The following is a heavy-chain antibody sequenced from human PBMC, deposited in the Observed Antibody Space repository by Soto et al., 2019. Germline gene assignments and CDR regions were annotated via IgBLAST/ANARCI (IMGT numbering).Heavy chain of an antibody. Sequence: GGSLRLSCTASGFTFNTYWMSWVRQAPGRGLEWLANIKPDGSEKWYVDSVKGRFTISRDNSKNTLYLQMNSLRAEDTAVYYCAKDGPPPWFDPWGQGTLVTVSS. CDR1: GFTFNTYW. CDR2: IKPDGSEK. J-gene: IGHJ5*02. V-gene: IGHV3-7*01. CDR3: AKDGPPPWFDP.